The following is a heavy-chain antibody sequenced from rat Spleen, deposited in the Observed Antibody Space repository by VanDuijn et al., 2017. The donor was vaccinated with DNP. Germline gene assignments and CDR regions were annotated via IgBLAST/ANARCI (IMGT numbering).Heavy chain of an antibody. CDR2: TSASDDGT. CDR3: TIIIRGTGDMDA. Sequence: EVQLVESGGGLVQPGRSLKLSCAASGFTFSDYNMAWVRQAPTKGLEWVASTSASDDGTYYRDSVKGRFTISRDNAKSSLYLQMDSLRSEDTATYYCTIIIRGTGDMDAWGQGTSVTVSS. V-gene: IGHV5S23*01. D-gene: IGHD4-3*01. J-gene: IGHJ4*01. CDR1: GFTFSDYN.